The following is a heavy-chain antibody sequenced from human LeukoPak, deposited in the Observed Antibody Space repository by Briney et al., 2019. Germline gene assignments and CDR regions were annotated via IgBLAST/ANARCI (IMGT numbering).Heavy chain of an antibody. CDR1: GFTFSSYA. CDR2: ISGSGGST. D-gene: IGHD3-10*01. CDR3: AKGLMVRGVIGNYFDY. Sequence: PGGSLRLSCAASGFTFSSYAMSWVRQAPGKGLEWVSAISGSGGSTYYADSVKGRFTISRDNSKNTLYLQMSSLRAEDTAVYYCAKGLMVRGVIGNYFDYWGQGTLVTVSS. V-gene: IGHV3-23*01. J-gene: IGHJ4*02.